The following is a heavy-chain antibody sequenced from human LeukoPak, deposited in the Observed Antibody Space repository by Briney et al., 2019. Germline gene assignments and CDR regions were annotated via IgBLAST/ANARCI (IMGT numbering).Heavy chain of an antibody. J-gene: IGHJ4*02. D-gene: IGHD6-6*01. CDR2: VYYTGST. CDR3: ARHFAYSSSSYFDY. Sequence: ASETLSLTCSVSGGSVSNYYWSWIRQPPGKGLEWIGYVYYTGSTNYNPSLKSRVTMFEDKSKNQFSLRLYSVTVADTAVYYCARHFAYSSSSYFDYWGQGSLVTVSS. CDR1: GGSVSNYY. V-gene: IGHV4-59*08.